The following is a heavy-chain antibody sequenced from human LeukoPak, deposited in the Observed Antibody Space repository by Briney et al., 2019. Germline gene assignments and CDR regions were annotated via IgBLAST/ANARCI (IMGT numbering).Heavy chain of an antibody. Sequence: ASVKVSCKASGGTFSSYAISWVRQAPGQGLEWMGGIIPIFGTANYAQKFQGRVTITTDESTSTAYMELSSLRSEDTAVYYCARDLRVLRGRYEYFDLWGRGTLVTVSS. D-gene: IGHD3-10*01. J-gene: IGHJ2*01. CDR3: ARDLRVLRGRYEYFDL. CDR2: IIPIFGTA. CDR1: GGTFSSYA. V-gene: IGHV1-69*05.